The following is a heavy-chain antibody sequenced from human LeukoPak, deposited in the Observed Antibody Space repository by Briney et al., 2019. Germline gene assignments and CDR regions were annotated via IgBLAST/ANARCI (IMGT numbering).Heavy chain of an antibody. CDR3: AKVVPWFGELSSPFDS. V-gene: IGHV3-23*01. Sequence: GGSLRLSCAASGFTFSNYAMSWVRQAPGKGLGWLSTIGANGFATYYADSVKGRFTISRDNSYNTLYVQMNSLRAEDTAVYYCAKVVPWFGELSSPFDSWGQGTLVTVSS. D-gene: IGHD3-10*01. CDR1: GFTFSNYA. J-gene: IGHJ4*02. CDR2: IGANGFAT.